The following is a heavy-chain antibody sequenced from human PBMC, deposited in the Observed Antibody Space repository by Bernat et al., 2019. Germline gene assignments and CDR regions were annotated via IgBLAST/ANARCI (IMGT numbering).Heavy chain of an antibody. CDR3: AGGSTGTYYPKLDV. CDR1: GYTFTSYG. V-gene: IGHV1-18*01. D-gene: IGHD1-26*01. J-gene: IGHJ6*03. CDR2: ISVYNGNT. Sequence: QVQVVQSGDEVKKPGASVKVSCKASGYTFTSYGISWVRQAPGQGLEWMGWISVYNGNTNYAQKLQGRVIMTTDTSTSTAYMELRSLRSDDTAVYYCAGGSTGTYYPKLDVWGKGTTVTV.